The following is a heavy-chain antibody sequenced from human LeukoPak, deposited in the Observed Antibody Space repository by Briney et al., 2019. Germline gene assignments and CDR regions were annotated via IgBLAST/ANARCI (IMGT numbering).Heavy chain of an antibody. Sequence: ASVKVSCKVSGYTLTELSMHWVRQAPGKGLEWMGGFDPEDGETIYAQKFQGRVTMTEDTSTDTAYMELSSLRSEDTAVYYCAFISWRNPLDYYFDYWGQGTLVTVSS. CDR3: AFISWRNPLDYYFDY. V-gene: IGHV1-24*01. D-gene: IGHD3-3*01. J-gene: IGHJ4*02. CDR1: GYTLTELS. CDR2: FDPEDGET.